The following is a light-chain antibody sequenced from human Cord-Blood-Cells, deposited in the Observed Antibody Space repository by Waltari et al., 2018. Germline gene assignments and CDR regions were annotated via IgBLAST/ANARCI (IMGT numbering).Light chain of an antibody. J-gene: IGKJ2*01. CDR1: QSISSY. CDR2: AAS. CDR3: QQSYSTPYT. V-gene: IGKV1-39*01. Sequence: DIQMTQSPSSLSASVGDRATITCRASQSISSYLNWYQQKPGKAPKLLIYAASSLQSGVPSRFSGSGSVTDFTLTISRLQPEDFATYYCQQSYSTPYTFGQGTKLEIK.